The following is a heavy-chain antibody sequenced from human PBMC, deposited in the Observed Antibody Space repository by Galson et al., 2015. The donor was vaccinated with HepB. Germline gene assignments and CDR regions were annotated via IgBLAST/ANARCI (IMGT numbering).Heavy chain of an antibody. CDR3: ARAYYSDYVGWFDP. Sequence: SETLSLTCTVSGGSISSYYWSWIRQPPGKGLEWIGYIYDSGSTNYNPSLKSRVTISVDTSKNQFSLKLSSVTAADTAVYYCARAYYSDYVGWFDPWGQGTLVTVSS. CDR2: IYDSGST. J-gene: IGHJ5*02. V-gene: IGHV4-59*01. D-gene: IGHD4-11*01. CDR1: GGSISSYY.